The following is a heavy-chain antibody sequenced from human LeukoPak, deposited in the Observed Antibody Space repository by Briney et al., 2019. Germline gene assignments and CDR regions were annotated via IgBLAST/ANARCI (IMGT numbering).Heavy chain of an antibody. CDR2: ISSSSSTI. J-gene: IGHJ4*02. V-gene: IGHV3-48*04. D-gene: IGHD6-13*01. CDR3: ARAVAAADSY. CDR1: GFTFSSYS. Sequence: PGGSLRLSCAASGFTFSSYSMNWVRQAPGKGLEWVSYISSSSSTIYYADSVKGRFTISRDNVKNSVYLQMNSLRAEDTAVYSCARAVAAADSYWGRGTLVTVSS.